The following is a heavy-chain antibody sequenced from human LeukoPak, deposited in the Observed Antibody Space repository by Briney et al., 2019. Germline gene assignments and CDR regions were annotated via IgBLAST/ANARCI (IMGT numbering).Heavy chain of an antibody. CDR1: GYTFTSYG. CDR2: ISAYNGNT. D-gene: IGHD3-10*01. Sequence: ASVKVSCKASGYTFTSYGISWVRQAPGQGVEWMGWISAYNGNTNYAQKLQGRVTMTTDTSTSTAYMELRSLRSDDTAVYYCARDSGCYGSGSYVGAYWGQGTLVTVSS. V-gene: IGHV1-18*01. J-gene: IGHJ4*02. CDR3: ARDSGCYGSGSYVGAY.